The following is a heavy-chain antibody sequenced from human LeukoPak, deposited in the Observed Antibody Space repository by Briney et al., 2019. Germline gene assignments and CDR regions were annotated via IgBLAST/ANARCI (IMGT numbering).Heavy chain of an antibody. CDR3: ARLTSSWYQDWYFDL. J-gene: IGHJ2*01. CDR2: IYTSGSP. CDR1: SGSISSYD. Sequence: PSETLSLTCTVSSGSISSYDWSWIRQLAGKGLEWIGRIYTSGSPNYNLSLKSRVTMSVDTSKNQFSLKLSSVTAADTAVYYCARLTSSWYQDWYFDLWGRGTLVTVSS. D-gene: IGHD6-13*01. V-gene: IGHV4-4*07.